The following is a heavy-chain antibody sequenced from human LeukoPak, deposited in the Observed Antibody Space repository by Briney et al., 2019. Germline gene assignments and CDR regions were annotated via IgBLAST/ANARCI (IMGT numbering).Heavy chain of an antibody. CDR3: ARNDVTVSGVVTSTSHY. CDR1: GGTFSSYA. J-gene: IGHJ4*02. CDR2: ISPYSDNT. D-gene: IGHD3-3*01. V-gene: IGHV1-18*01. Sequence: PGASVKVSCKASGGTFSSYAISWVRQAPGQGLEWMGGISPYSDNTQYAQKFQDRVTMTTDTSTNTAYMEPQRLRSDDTAMYYCARNDVTVSGVVTSTSHYWGQGTLVTVSS.